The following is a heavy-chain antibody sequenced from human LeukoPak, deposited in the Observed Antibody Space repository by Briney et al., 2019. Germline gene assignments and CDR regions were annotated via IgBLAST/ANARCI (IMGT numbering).Heavy chain of an antibody. CDR2: FYYRGNT. Sequence: SETLSLTCTVSGGSISSYYWSWIRQPAGKGLEWIGSFYYRGNTYYNPSLKSRVTVSVDTSKNQFSLKLSSVTAADTAIYYCARETRNYYDSIGYYLFDYWGQGTLVTVSS. V-gene: IGHV4-4*07. J-gene: IGHJ4*02. D-gene: IGHD3-22*01. CDR1: GGSISSYY. CDR3: ARETRNYYDSIGYYLFDY.